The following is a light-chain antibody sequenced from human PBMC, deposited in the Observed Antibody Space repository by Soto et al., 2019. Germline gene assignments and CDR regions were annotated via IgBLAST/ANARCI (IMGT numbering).Light chain of an antibody. V-gene: IGLV2-8*01. Sequence: QSVLTQPPSASGSPGQSVTISCTGTSSDVGGYNYVSWYQQHPGKAPKLMIYEVSKRPSGVPDRFSGSKSGNSASLTVSGLQAEDEADYYCSSYAGSINAYVFGAGTKVTVL. J-gene: IGLJ1*01. CDR2: EVS. CDR3: SSYAGSINAYV. CDR1: SSDVGGYNY.